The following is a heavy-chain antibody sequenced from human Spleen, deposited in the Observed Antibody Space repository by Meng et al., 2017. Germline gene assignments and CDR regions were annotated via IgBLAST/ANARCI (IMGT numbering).Heavy chain of an antibody. CDR2: VYYSGIT. Sequence: QVQLQEPGPGLVKPSQTLSLTCTVSGGSISSGRYYWNWIRQPPGKGLEWIGSVYYSGITYYNPSLESRVTISVDTSKNQFSLKLSSVTAADTAVYYCAREASGDRWYFDIWGRGTLVTVSS. J-gene: IGHJ2*01. CDR3: AREASGDRWYFDI. V-gene: IGHV4-39*07. D-gene: IGHD1-26*01. CDR1: GGSISSGRYY.